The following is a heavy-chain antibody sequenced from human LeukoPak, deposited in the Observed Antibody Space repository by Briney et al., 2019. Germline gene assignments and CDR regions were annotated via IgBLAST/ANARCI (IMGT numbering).Heavy chain of an antibody. D-gene: IGHD3-10*01. J-gene: IGHJ4*02. Sequence: ASVKVSCKASGYTFTGYYMHWVRQAPGQGLEWIGWINPKNGDTHNAQKFQGRVTMTRDTSISTTYMELSRLRSDDTAVYYCARDSYYYGSGSYYGGYEYYFDYWGQGTLVTVSS. CDR2: INPKNGDT. V-gene: IGHV1-2*02. CDR1: GYTFTGYY. CDR3: ARDSYYYGSGSYYGGYEYYFDY.